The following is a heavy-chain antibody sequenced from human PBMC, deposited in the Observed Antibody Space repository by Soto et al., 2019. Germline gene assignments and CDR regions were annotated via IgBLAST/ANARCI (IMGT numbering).Heavy chain of an antibody. Sequence: EEQLVESGGGLVQPGGSLRLSCAASGFNFRRYWMSWVRQAPGKGLEWVANIKEDGSEQYYVDSVKGRFTIFRDNAKNSLSLQMNSLRAEDTAIYYCARDPTASYGDSLLFDYWGQGTLVIVSS. CDR3: ARDPTASYGDSLLFDY. CDR2: IKEDGSEQ. V-gene: IGHV3-7*01. D-gene: IGHD4-17*01. CDR1: GFNFRRYW. J-gene: IGHJ4*02.